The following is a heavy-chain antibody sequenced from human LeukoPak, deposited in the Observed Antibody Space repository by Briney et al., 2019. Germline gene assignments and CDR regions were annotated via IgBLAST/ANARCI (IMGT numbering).Heavy chain of an antibody. CDR2: ISTYNGNT. V-gene: IGHV1-18*01. CDR1: GYTFTSYG. D-gene: IGHD1-26*01. Sequence: ASVKVSCKASGYTFTSYGITWVRQAPGQGLEWMGWISTYNGNTDYAQKVQGRVTMTTDTSTSTAYMELRSLRSDDTAVYYCARELRPRVGAIMPFDYWGHGTLVTVSS. CDR3: ARELRPRVGAIMPFDY. J-gene: IGHJ4*01.